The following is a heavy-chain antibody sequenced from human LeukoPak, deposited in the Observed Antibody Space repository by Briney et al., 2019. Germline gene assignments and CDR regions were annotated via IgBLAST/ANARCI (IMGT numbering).Heavy chain of an antibody. CDR1: GFTFSSYA. V-gene: IGHV3-23*01. J-gene: IGHJ4*02. CDR3: ASPGAYCGGDCYSYYFDY. Sequence: GGSLRLSCAASGFTFSSYAMSWVRQAPGKGLEWVSAISGSGGSTYYADSVKGRFTISRDNSKNTLYLQMNSLRAEDTAVYYCASPGAYCGGDCYSYYFDYWGQGTLVTVSS. D-gene: IGHD2-21*02. CDR2: ISGSGGST.